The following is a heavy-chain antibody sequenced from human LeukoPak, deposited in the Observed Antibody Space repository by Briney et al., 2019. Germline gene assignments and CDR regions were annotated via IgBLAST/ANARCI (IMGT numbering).Heavy chain of an antibody. CDR2: INPSGGST. Sequence: GASVKVYCKASGYSFSSYYMHWVRQAPGQGLEWMGIINPSGGSTTYAQKFRDRVTMTRDTSTTTVYMELSSLKSEDTAVYYCARAGYCTRTSCYVDYWGQGTLVTVSS. CDR1: GYSFSSYY. V-gene: IGHV1-46*01. D-gene: IGHD2-2*03. J-gene: IGHJ4*02. CDR3: ARAGYCTRTSCYVDY.